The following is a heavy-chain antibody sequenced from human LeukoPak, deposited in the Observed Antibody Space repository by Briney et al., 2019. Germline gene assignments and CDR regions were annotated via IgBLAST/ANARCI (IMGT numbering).Heavy chain of an antibody. D-gene: IGHD5-18*01. J-gene: IGHJ4*02. CDR3: AKSHGYSYGFDY. V-gene: IGHV3-30*18. CDR2: ISYDASNK. Sequence: GGSLRLSCAASGFVFSSYWMHWVRQTPGKGLEWVAVISYDASNKYYADSVKGRFTISRDNSKNTLYLQMNSLRAEDTAVYYCAKSHGYSYGFDYWGQGTLVTVSS. CDR1: GFVFSSYW.